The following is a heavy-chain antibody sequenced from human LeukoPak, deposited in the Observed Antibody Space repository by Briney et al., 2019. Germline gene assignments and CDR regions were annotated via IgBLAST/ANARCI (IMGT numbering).Heavy chain of an antibody. J-gene: IGHJ4*02. V-gene: IGHV4-34*01. Sequence: SETLSLTCAVYGGSFSGYYWSWIRQPPVKGLEWIGEINHSGSTNYNPSLKSRVTISVDTSKNQFSLKLSSVTAADTAVYYCASSNYDSSGYRGFDYWGQGTLVTVSS. D-gene: IGHD3-22*01. CDR3: ASSNYDSSGYRGFDY. CDR2: INHSGST. CDR1: GGSFSGYY.